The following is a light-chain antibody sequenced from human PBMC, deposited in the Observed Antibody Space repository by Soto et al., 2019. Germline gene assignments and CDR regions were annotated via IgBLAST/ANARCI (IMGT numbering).Light chain of an antibody. CDR1: QSVGTR. V-gene: IGKV3-20*01. CDR2: AAS. CDR3: HQYGSAPRT. Sequence: EILLTQSPDTLSLSPGERATLSCRAAQSVGTRLAWYQHKTGQAPRLLIYAASTRATGIPERFSGSGSGTDFTLTISRLEPEDFAVYYCHQYGSAPRTFGQGTKVDIK. J-gene: IGKJ1*01.